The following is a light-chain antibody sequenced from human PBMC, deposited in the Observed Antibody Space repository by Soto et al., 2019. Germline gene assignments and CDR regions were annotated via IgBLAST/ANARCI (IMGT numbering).Light chain of an antibody. CDR1: QDISNY. CDR3: QQYDNLPV. V-gene: IGKV1-33*01. CDR2: DAS. J-gene: IGKJ3*01. Sequence: DIQMTQSPSSLSASVGDRVTITCQASQDISNYLNWYQQKPGKAPKLLIYDASNLETGVPSRFSGSGSGTDFTFTISSLQPEDIATYYCQQYDNLPVFGPGTKVDNK.